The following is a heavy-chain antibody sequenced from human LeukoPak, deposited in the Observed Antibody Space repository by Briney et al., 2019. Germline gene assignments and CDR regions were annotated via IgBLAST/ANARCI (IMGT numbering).Heavy chain of an antibody. V-gene: IGHV1-8*01. CDR1: GYTFTGYD. CDR3: ARGLGSGSYYRFHYYYYYMDV. Sequence: ASVKVSCKASGYTFTGYDINWVRQATGQGLEWMGWMNPNSGNTGYAQKFQGRVTMTRNTSISTAYMELSSLRSEDTAVYYCARGLGSGSYYRFHYYYYYMDVWGKGTTVTISS. D-gene: IGHD3-10*01. J-gene: IGHJ6*03. CDR2: MNPNSGNT.